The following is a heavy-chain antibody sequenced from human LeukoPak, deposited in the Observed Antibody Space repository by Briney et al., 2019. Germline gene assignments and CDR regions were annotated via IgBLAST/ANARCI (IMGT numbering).Heavy chain of an antibody. J-gene: IGHJ3*02. CDR1: GFTFSSYA. CDR3: ASLPRWIGSGPGAFDI. Sequence: PGGSLRLSCAASGFTFSSYAMHWVRQAPGKGLEWVAVISYDGSNKYYADSVKGRFTISRDNSKNTLYLQMSSLRSEDTAVYYCASLPRWIGSGPGAFDIWGQGTMVTVSS. V-gene: IGHV3-30*04. D-gene: IGHD5-12*01. CDR2: ISYDGSNK.